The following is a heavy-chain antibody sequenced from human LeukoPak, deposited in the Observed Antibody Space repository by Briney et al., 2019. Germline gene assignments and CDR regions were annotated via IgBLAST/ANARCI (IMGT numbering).Heavy chain of an antibody. V-gene: IGHV3-48*04. D-gene: IGHD3-10*02. CDR1: GFDFKTYS. Sequence: PGGSLRLSCVASGFDFKTYSMNWVRQAPGKGLEWISYISFSSRTVYYADSVKGRFTISRDNAKNSLYLQMNSLRAEDTAVYYCAELGITMIGGVWGKGTTVTISS. CDR2: ISFSSRTV. CDR3: AELGITMIGGV. J-gene: IGHJ6*04.